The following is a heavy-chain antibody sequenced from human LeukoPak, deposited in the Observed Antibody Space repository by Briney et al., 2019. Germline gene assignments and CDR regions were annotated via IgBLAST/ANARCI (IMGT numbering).Heavy chain of an antibody. J-gene: IGHJ4*02. Sequence: PRGSLRLSCAASGFTFDDYAMHWVRQAPGKGLEWVSGISWNSGSIGYADSVKGRFTISRDNAKNSLYLQMNSLRAEDTALYYCAKESKWLQTGFDYWGQGTLVTVSS. CDR3: AKESKWLQTGFDY. CDR1: GFTFDDYA. V-gene: IGHV3-9*01. D-gene: IGHD5-12*01. CDR2: ISWNSGSI.